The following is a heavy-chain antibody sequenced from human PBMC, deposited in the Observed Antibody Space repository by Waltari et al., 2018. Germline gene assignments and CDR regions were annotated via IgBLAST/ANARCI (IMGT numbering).Heavy chain of an antibody. V-gene: IGHV3-15*01. CDR3: TTAGSGILPYYYYYYGMDV. J-gene: IGHJ6*02. Sequence: SGFTFSNAWMSWVRQAPGKGLEWVGRIKSKTDGGTTDYAAPVKGRFTISRDDSKNTLYLQMNSLKTEDTAVYYCTTAGSGILPYYYYYYGMDVWGQGTTVTVSS. CDR1: GFTFSNAW. CDR2: IKSKTDGGTT. D-gene: IGHD3-10*01.